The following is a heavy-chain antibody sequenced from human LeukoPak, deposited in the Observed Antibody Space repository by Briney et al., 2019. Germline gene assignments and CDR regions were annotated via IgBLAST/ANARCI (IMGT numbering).Heavy chain of an antibody. CDR2: IYPGDSHT. CDR3: ARRYYYDSSGYYYVFDY. J-gene: IGHJ4*02. D-gene: IGHD3-22*01. CDR1: TYSFTNYW. Sequence: GESLKISCQGSTYSFTNYWIGWVRQMSGKGLEWMGIIYPGDSHTRYSPSFQGQVTISADKSISTAYLQWSSLKASDTAMYYCARRYYYDSSGYYYVFDYWGQGTLVTVSS. V-gene: IGHV5-51*01.